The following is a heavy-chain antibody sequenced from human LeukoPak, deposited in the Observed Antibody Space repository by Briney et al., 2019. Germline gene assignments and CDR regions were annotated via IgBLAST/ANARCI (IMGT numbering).Heavy chain of an antibody. J-gene: IGHJ5*02. CDR1: GFILSSHG. D-gene: IGHD3-22*01. V-gene: IGHV3-30*03. CDR3: ARDRGASGFIDP. Sequence: GRSLRLSCVASGFILSSHGMHWVRQAPGQGLEWVALISYDGSNKYYADSVKGRFTISRDIPKNTLFLQMNSLRPEDTALYYCARDRGASGFIDPWGQGTLVTVSS. CDR2: ISYDGSNK.